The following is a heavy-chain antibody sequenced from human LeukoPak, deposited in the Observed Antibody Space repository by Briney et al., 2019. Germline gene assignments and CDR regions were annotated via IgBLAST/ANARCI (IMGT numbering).Heavy chain of an antibody. Sequence: SETLSLTCNVSGYSISSGYYWGWIRQPPGKGLEWIGSIYHSGSTYYNPSLKSRVTISVDTSKNQFSLKLSSVTAADTAVYYCARALYYYGSGSYRYFDYWGQGTLVTVSS. V-gene: IGHV4-38-2*02. D-gene: IGHD3-10*01. CDR2: IYHSGST. J-gene: IGHJ4*02. CDR3: ARALYYYGSGSYRYFDY. CDR1: GYSISSGYY.